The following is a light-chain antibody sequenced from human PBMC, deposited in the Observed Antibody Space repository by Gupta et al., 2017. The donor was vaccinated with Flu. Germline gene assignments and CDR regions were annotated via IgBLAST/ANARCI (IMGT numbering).Light chain of an antibody. CDR2: DAS. CDR1: QSVSSY. Sequence: EIVLTQSPATLSLSPGERATLSCRASQSVSSYLAWYQQKPGQAPRFLIYDASNRATGIPARFSGSGYGTDFTLTISSLEPEDCAVYYCQQRSNWLTFGGGTKVEIK. J-gene: IGKJ4*01. V-gene: IGKV3-11*01. CDR3: QQRSNWLT.